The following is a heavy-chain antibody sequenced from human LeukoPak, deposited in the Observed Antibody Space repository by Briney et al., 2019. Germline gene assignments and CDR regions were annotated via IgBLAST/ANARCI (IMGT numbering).Heavy chain of an antibody. CDR3: ARAYYCSGGSCYPAIYYYYYYGMDV. CDR2: INHSGST. CDR1: GGSFSGYY. V-gene: IGHV4-34*01. D-gene: IGHD2-15*01. Sequence: SETLSLTCAVYGGSFSGYYWSWIRQPPGKGLEWIGEINHSGSTNYNPSLKSRVTISVDTSKNQFSLKLSSVTAADTAVYYCARAYYCSGGSCYPAIYYYYYYGMDVWGQGTTVTVSS. J-gene: IGHJ6*02.